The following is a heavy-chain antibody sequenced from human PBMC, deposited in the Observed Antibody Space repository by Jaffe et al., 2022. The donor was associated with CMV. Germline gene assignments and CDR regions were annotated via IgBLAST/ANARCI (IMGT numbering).Heavy chain of an antibody. CDR1: GGSVSSGSYY. Sequence: QVQLQESGPGLVKPSETLSLTCTVSGGSVSSGSYYWSWIRQPPGKGLEWIGYIYYSGSTNYNPSLKSRVTISVDTSKNQFSLKLSSVTAADTAVYYCAREGGVFWSGYHYYYYGMDVWGQGTTVTVSS. CDR3: AREGGVFWSGYHYYYYGMDV. D-gene: IGHD3-3*01. V-gene: IGHV4-61*01. CDR2: IYYSGST. J-gene: IGHJ6*02.